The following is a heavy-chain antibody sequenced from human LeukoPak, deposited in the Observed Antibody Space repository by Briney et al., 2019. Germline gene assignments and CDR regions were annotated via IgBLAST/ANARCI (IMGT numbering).Heavy chain of an antibody. J-gene: IGHJ6*02. CDR3: ARDGGLRRWELSTIYNYALGV. CDR1: GDSIRDYY. D-gene: IGHD1-26*01. V-gene: IGHV4-59*01. Sequence: SETLSLTCTVPGDSIRDYYWSWIRQPPGKGLEWIGYIYYSGSTNYNPSLKSRVTISVDTSKNQFSLNLSSVTAADTAVYYCARDGGLRRWELSTIYNYALGVWGQGTTVSVSS. CDR2: IYYSGST.